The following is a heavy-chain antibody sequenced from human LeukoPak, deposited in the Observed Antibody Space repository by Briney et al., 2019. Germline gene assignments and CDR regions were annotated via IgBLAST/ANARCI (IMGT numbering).Heavy chain of an antibody. D-gene: IGHD1-26*01. CDR2: IYYSGST. CDR3: ARTRSYWGGNWFDP. Sequence: SETLSLTCTVSGGSISSSSYYWGWIRQPPGKGLEWIGSIYYSGSTYHNPSLKSRVTISVDTSKNQFSLKLSSVTAADTAVYYCARTRSYWGGNWFDPWGQGTLVTVSS. V-gene: IGHV4-39*01. CDR1: GGSISSSSYY. J-gene: IGHJ5*02.